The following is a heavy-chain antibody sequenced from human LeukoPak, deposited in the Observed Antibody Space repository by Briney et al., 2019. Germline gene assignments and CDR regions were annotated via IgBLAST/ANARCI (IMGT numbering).Heavy chain of an antibody. V-gene: IGHV4-34*01. Sequence: GSLRLSCAASGFIFSSYAISWVRQPPGKGLEWIGEINHSGSTNYNPSLKSRVTISVDTSKNQFSLKLSSVTAADTAVYYCARVVSGFIDYWGQGTLVTVSS. CDR1: GFIFSSYA. CDR3: ARVVSGFIDY. CDR2: INHSGST. J-gene: IGHJ4*02. D-gene: IGHD3-22*01.